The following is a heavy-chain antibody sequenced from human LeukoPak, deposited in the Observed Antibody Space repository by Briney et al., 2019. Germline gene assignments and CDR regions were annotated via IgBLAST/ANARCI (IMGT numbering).Heavy chain of an antibody. D-gene: IGHD2-2*01. J-gene: IGHJ5*02. CDR1: GGSFSGYY. CDR2: TNHSGST. V-gene: IGHV4-34*01. Sequence: SETLSLTCAVYGGSFSGYYWSWIRHPPGKGLEWIGETNHSGSTNYNPSLKSRVTISVDTSKNQFSLKLSSVTAADTAVYYCARGYCSSTSCYLAKFDPWGQGTLVTVSS. CDR3: ARGYCSSTSCYLAKFDP.